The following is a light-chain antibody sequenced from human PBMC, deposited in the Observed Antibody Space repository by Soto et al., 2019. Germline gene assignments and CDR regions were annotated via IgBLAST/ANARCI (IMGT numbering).Light chain of an antibody. Sequence: EIVLTQSPATLSSFPGDRVTLSCRASQYINTRLAWYQHRPGQAPRLLIYDASTRATGVPARFSGSGSGTDFTLTISSLQSEDFAVYYCQHYNYWPYTFGQGTKVDIK. J-gene: IGKJ2*01. CDR1: QYINTR. CDR3: QHYNYWPYT. V-gene: IGKV3-15*01. CDR2: DAS.